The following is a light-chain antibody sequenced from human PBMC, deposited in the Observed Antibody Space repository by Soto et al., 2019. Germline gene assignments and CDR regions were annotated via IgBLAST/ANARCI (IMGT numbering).Light chain of an antibody. J-gene: IGKJ4*01. CDR3: QQSSSSPLT. CDR1: QTISSY. CDR2: AAS. V-gene: IGKV1-39*01. Sequence: DIQMTQSPSFLSASVGDRVTITCRASQTISSYLNWYQQKPGKAPKVLMYAASSLQSGVPSRFSGSGSGTDSTLTTRALQPEDVATYYCQQSSSSPLTFGAGTKAEI.